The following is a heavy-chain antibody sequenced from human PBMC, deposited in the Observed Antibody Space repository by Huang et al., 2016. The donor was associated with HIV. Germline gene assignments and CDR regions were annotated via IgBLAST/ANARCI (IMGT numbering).Heavy chain of an antibody. D-gene: IGHD6-13*01. CDR1: GGSISSYY. J-gene: IGHJ6*02. CDR2: IHYSGST. Sequence: QVQLQESGPGLVKPSETLSLTCTVSGGSISSYYWSWIRQPPGKGLEWIGYIHYSGSTNYNPSLKSRVTTSVDTSKNQFFLMLSSVTAADTAVYYCARGGPYSRDYYYYGMDVWGQGTTVTVSS. CDR3: ARGGPYSRDYYYYGMDV. V-gene: IGHV4-59*01.